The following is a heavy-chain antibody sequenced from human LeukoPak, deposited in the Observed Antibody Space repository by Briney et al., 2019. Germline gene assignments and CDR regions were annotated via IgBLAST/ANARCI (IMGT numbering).Heavy chain of an antibody. CDR2: INQDGSEK. V-gene: IGHV3-7*02. CDR3: AKGAHVEMATIKSSFDY. D-gene: IGHD5-24*01. J-gene: IGHJ4*02. CDR1: GFTFSNYW. Sequence: QSGGSLRLSCAASGFTFSNYWMIWVRQAPGKGLEWVANINQDGSEKYYVDSVKGRFTMSRDNAKNSLYLQMNSLRAEDTAVYYCAKGAHVEMATIKSSFDYWGQGTLVTVSS.